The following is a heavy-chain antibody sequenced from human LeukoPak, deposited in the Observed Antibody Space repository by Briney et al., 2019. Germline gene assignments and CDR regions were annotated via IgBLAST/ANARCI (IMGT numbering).Heavy chain of an antibody. CDR3: AKGRGWEASYYYYYMDV. Sequence: GGSLRLSCAASGFTFNNYDMQWVRQAPGKGLEWVTFIRSDGSNKYHADSVKGRFTISRDNSKNTLYLQMNSLRAEDTAVYYCAKGRGWEASYYYYYMDVWGKGTTVTISS. V-gene: IGHV3-30*02. CDR1: GFTFNNYD. J-gene: IGHJ6*03. D-gene: IGHD1-26*01. CDR2: IRSDGSNK.